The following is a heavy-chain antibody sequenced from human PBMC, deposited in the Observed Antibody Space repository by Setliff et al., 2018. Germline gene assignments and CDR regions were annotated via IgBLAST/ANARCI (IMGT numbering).Heavy chain of an antibody. D-gene: IGHD3-22*01. CDR2: INPSGGLT. CDR3: ARGLHITMIVASGAFDI. V-gene: IGHV1-46*01. CDR1: GYTLTNYY. Sequence: GASVKVSCKASGYTLTNYYMHWVRQAPGQGLEWMGIINPSGGLTRYAQKFQGRVTMTRDTSTSTVYMEVSSLRSDDTAVYYCARGLHITMIVASGAFDIWGQGTMVTVSS. J-gene: IGHJ3*02.